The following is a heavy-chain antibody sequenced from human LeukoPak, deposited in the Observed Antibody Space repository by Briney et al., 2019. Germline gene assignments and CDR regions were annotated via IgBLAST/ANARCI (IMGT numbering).Heavy chain of an antibody. J-gene: IGHJ4*02. CDR1: GYTFTSYG. V-gene: IGHV1-18*01. Sequence: GASLKVSCEASGYTFTSYGISWVRQAPGQGHEWVGWISAYNGNTNYAQTLQGRVTITTDTSTSTAYMEPRSLRSDDTAVYYCATAYGGNGPFDYWGQGTLVTVSS. CDR2: ISAYNGNT. CDR3: ATAYGGNGPFDY. D-gene: IGHD4-23*01.